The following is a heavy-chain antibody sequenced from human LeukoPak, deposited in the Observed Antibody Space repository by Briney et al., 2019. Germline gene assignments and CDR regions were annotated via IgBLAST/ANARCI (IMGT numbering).Heavy chain of an antibody. J-gene: IGHJ6*02. Sequence: GGSLRLSCAASGFTFSSYGMSWVRQAPGKGLEWVSAISGSGDSTYYADSVKGRFTISRDNSKNTLHLQMNSLGAEDTAVYYCAKDRDMATTKSYYYYYGMDVWGQGTTVTVSS. V-gene: IGHV3-23*01. CDR2: ISGSGDST. CDR1: GFTFSSYG. CDR3: AKDRDMATTKSYYYYYGMDV. D-gene: IGHD5-24*01.